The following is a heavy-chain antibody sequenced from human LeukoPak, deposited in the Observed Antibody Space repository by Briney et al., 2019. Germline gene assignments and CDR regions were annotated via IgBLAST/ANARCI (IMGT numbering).Heavy chain of an antibody. V-gene: IGHV4-59*01. J-gene: IGHJ4*02. D-gene: IGHD4-17*01. Sequence: SETLSLTCTVSGGSISSYYWSWIRQPPGKGLEWIGFIYSSGSANYNPSLMSRVTMSVDTSKNQFSLKLSSVTAADTAVYYCARTRTYADYADFWGREPWSPSPQ. CDR1: GGSISSYY. CDR2: IYSSGSA. CDR3: ARTRTYADYADF.